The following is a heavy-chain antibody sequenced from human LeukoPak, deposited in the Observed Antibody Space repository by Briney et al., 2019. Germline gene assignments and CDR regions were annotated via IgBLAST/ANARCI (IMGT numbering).Heavy chain of an antibody. Sequence: PSETLSLTCAVYGGSFSGYYWSWIRQPPGKGLEWIGEINHSGSTNYNPSLKSRVTISVDTSKNQFSLKLSSVTAADTAVYYCARTTVVVTVEGFDCWGQGTLVTVSS. J-gene: IGHJ4*02. V-gene: IGHV4-34*01. CDR2: INHSGST. CDR1: GGSFSGYY. CDR3: ARTTVVVTVEGFDC. D-gene: IGHD2-21*02.